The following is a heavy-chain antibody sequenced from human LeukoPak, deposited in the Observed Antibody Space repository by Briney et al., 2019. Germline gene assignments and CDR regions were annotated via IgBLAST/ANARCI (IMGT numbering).Heavy chain of an antibody. V-gene: IGHV4-59*01. CDR2: IFYSGTT. CDR3: ARERCITLFCQPPLSLPHAFDL. J-gene: IGHJ3*01. Sequence: SETVSLTCTVSGGSISSYYWSWIRQPPGKGLEWIGFIFYSGTTNYNPSLKSRVTISVDTSRNQFSLELSAVTAADTAVYYCARERCITLFCQPPLSLPHAFDLWGQGTMGTVSS. CDR1: GGSISSYY. D-gene: IGHD3-9*01.